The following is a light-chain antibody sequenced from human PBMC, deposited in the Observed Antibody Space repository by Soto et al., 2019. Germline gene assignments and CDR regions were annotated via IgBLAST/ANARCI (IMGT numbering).Light chain of an antibody. J-gene: IGKJ1*01. CDR1: QSVSSSF. CDR2: GAS. Sequence: EIVLAQSPGTLSLSPGESATLSCRASQSVSSSFLAWYQQKAGQAPRLLIYGASRRATGIPDRFSGSGSGTDFTLTISRLEPEDLAVYYCQQYVSSPWAFGQGTKVDIK. CDR3: QQYVSSPWA. V-gene: IGKV3-20*01.